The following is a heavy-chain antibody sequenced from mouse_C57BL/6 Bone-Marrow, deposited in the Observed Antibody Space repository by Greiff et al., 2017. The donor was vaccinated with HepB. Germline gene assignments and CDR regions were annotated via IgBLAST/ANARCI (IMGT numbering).Heavy chain of an antibody. V-gene: IGHV3-6*01. CDR3: ARDRGYDYDEWFAY. CDR2: ISYDGSN. Sequence: EVQLQESGPGLVKPSQSLSLTCSVTGYSITSGYYWNWIRQFPGNKLEWMGYISYDGSNNYNPSLKNRISITRDTSKNQFFLKLNSVTTEDTATYYCARDRGYDYDEWFAYWGQGTLVTVSA. CDR1: GYSITSGYY. D-gene: IGHD2-4*01. J-gene: IGHJ3*01.